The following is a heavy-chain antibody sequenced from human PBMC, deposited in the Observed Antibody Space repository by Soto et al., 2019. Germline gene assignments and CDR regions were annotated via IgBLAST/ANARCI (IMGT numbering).Heavy chain of an antibody. CDR2: ISAAGDP. CDR1: GFTFRNYD. Sequence: EVQLVESGGGLVQPGGSLRLSCGASGFTFRNYDMHWVRQGTGKGLEWVSGISAAGDPDYADSVEGRFTISRENAQNSFFLQMNSLRVGVTAVYYCARTDRDFYGLDVWGQGTTVIVSS. V-gene: IGHV3-13*05. J-gene: IGHJ6*02. CDR3: ARTDRDFYGLDV.